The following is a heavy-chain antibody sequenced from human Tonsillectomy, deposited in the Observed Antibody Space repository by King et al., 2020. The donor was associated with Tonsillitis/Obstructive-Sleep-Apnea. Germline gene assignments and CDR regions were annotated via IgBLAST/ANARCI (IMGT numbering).Heavy chain of an antibody. D-gene: IGHD3-9*01. CDR1: GFSFSSYT. J-gene: IGHJ4*02. CDR3: TRERGILIGYYPFDC. CDR2: LSSSSGYI. Sequence: VQLVESGGGLVKPGGSLRLSCAASGFSFSSYTMNWVRQAPGKGLEWVSSLSSSSGYIYYADSVKGRFTISRANARNSLYLQMNSLRAEDTAVYYCTRERGILIGYYPFDCWGQGTLVTVSS. V-gene: IGHV3-21*01.